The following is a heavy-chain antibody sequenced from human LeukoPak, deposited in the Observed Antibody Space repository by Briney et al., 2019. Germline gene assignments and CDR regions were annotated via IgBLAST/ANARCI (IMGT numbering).Heavy chain of an antibody. CDR3: ARHERDASLDHAFDI. CDR2: IYYSGST. Sequence: SDPLSLTCSVCGGPINSYYWSWIRPPPERGLEWMGYIYYSGSTSYNPSLKSRVTILVDTSKNQFSLKLSSVTAADTAVYYCARHERDASLDHAFDIWGQGTMVTVSS. V-gene: IGHV4-59*08. D-gene: IGHD5-24*01. J-gene: IGHJ3*02. CDR1: GGPINSYY.